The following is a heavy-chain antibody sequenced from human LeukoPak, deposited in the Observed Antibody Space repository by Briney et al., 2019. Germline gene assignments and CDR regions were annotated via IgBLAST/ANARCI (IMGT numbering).Heavy chain of an antibody. V-gene: IGHV3-23*01. CDR1: TFYFTDYA. CDR2: ISGSGGST. CDR3: AKDHSGSYSPFDY. Sequence: PGGSLRLSCAVSTFYFTDYAMSWARQAPGKGLEWLSAISGSGGSTYYADSVKGRFTISRDNSKNTLYLQMNSLRAEDTAVYYCAKDHSGSYSPFDYWGQGTLVTVSS. D-gene: IGHD1-26*01. J-gene: IGHJ4*02.